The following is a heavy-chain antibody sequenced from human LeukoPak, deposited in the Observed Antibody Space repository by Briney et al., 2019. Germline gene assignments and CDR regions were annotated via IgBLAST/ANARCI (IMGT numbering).Heavy chain of an antibody. D-gene: IGHD4-17*01. CDR2: VTGSGGST. J-gene: IGHJ5*02. CDR3: AKDPYGDYSWFDP. CDR1: GFTFSSYA. Sequence: GGSLRLSCAASGFTFSSYAMSWVRQALGKGVEWVSAVTGSGGSTYDADSVKGRFTISRDNSKNTLYLQMNSLRAEDTAVYYCAKDPYGDYSWFDPWGQGTLVTVSS. V-gene: IGHV3-23*01.